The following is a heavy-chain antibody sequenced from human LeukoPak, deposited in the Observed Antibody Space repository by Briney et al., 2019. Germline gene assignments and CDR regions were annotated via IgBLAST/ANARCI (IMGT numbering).Heavy chain of an antibody. D-gene: IGHD3-22*01. CDR3: AREEDSRAIRTSDGLDV. V-gene: IGHV3-21*01. CDR2: VSKSSDYI. Sequence: NPGGSLRLSCAASGFTFTSYTMNWVRQAPGKGREWVSCVSKSSDYIYYADSVRGRFTISRDNAKNLVHLEMNSLRAEDTGVYYCAREEDSRAIRTSDGLDVWGEGTTVTVSP. J-gene: IGHJ6*04. CDR1: GFTFTSYT.